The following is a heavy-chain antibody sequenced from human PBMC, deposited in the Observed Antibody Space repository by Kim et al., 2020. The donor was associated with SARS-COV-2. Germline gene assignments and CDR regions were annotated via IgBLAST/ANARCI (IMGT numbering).Heavy chain of an antibody. D-gene: IGHD3-22*01. CDR3: ARDGGLSSSGSSRSAT. J-gene: IGHJ5*01. Sequence: GGSLRLSCAASGFTFNRFGMSWVRQAPGKGLEWVANIKGGGTTKYYADSVKGRFSVSRDDSKKSLFLQMNSLRAEDTAVYYCARDGGLSSSGSSRSATWG. CDR2: IKGGGTTK. V-gene: IGHV3-7*01. CDR1: GFTFNRFG.